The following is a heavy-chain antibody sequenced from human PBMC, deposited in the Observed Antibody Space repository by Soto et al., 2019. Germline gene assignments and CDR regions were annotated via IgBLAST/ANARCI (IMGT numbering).Heavy chain of an antibody. V-gene: IGHV1-46*01. J-gene: IGHJ4*02. CDR2: IVPNGGST. CDR3: ARAPRRATIYDD. D-gene: IGHD2-21*01. Sequence: QVQLVQSGAEGKKPGASVKVSCKTSGYNFTTYYIHWVRQAPGQGLEWMGMIVPNGGSTTYTQRFQGRVTMTRETSTSTVFMELSSLKSEDTAVYYCARAPRRATIYDDWGQGTLVIVSS. CDR1: GYNFTTYY.